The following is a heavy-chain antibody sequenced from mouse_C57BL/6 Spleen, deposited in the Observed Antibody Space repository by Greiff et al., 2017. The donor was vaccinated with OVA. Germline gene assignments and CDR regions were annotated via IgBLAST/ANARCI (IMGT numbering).Heavy chain of an antibody. CDR2: IRLKSDNYAT. D-gene: IGHD1-1*01. CDR1: GFTFSNYW. J-gene: IGHJ3*01. V-gene: IGHV6-3*01. Sequence: EVQGVESGGGLVQPGGSMKLSCVASGFTFSNYWMNWVRQSPEKGLEWVAQIRLKSDNYATHYAESVKGRFTISRDDSKSSVYLQMNNLRAEDTGIYYCTYSSFWGQGTLVTVSA. CDR3: TYSSF.